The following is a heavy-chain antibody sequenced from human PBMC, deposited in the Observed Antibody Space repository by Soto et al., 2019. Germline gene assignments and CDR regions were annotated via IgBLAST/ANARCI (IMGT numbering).Heavy chain of an antibody. V-gene: IGHV4-59*08. CDR2: TDYSGNT. CDR3: ARAVGDPLYYLDY. D-gene: IGHD6-19*01. CDR1: SDSISSYY. J-gene: IGHJ4*02. Sequence: QVQLQESGPGLVRPSVTLSLTCTVSSDSISSYYWIGIRQSPGKGLEWIGYTDYSGNTNYNPSLKSRVTISGDTSKNQFSLRLSSVTAADTAVYYCARAVGDPLYYLDYWGQGTLVTVSS.